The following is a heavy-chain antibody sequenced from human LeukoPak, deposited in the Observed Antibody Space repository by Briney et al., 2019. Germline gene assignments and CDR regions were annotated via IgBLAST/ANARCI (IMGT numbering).Heavy chain of an antibody. CDR1: GGSFSGYY. CDR2: INHSGST. D-gene: IGHD2-2*01. Sequence: SETLSLTCAVYGGSFSGYYWSWIRQPPGKGLEWIGEINHSGSTNYNPSLKSRVTISVDTSKNQFSLKLSSVTAADTAVYYCARARPRYCSSTSCYVHYYYYGMDVWGQGTTVTVSS. V-gene: IGHV4-34*01. J-gene: IGHJ6*02. CDR3: ARARPRYCSSTSCYVHYYYYGMDV.